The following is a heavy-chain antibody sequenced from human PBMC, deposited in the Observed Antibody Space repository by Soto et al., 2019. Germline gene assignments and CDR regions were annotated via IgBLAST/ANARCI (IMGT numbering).Heavy chain of an antibody. CDR2: INHSGST. D-gene: IGHD1-20*01. CDR1: GGSFSGYY. Sequence: SETLSLTCAVYGGSFSGYYWSWIRQPPGKGLEWIGEINHSGSTNYNPSLKSRVTISVDTSKNQFSLKLSSVTAADTAVYYCARDLKGPYNWNVRNQYFDYWGQGTLVTVSS. CDR3: ARDLKGPYNWNVRNQYFDY. J-gene: IGHJ4*02. V-gene: IGHV4-34*01.